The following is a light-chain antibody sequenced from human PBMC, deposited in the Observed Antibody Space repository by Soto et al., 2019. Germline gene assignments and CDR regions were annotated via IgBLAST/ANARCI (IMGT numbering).Light chain of an antibody. CDR1: QDIASY. Sequence: IQLTQSPSYLSASIGDRVTITCRASQDIASYLAWYQQKPGNAPKLLIYAASTLHSGVPSRFSGSGSGTDFTLTISSLQPEDFVTYYCQQLNVNLLFGQGTKLEIK. CDR2: AAS. CDR3: QQLNVNLL. V-gene: IGKV1-9*01. J-gene: IGKJ2*01.